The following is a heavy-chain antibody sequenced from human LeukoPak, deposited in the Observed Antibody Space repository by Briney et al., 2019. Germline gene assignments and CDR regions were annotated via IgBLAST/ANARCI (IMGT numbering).Heavy chain of an antibody. Sequence: PGGSLRLSCAASGFTFSNYWMSWVRRAPGKGLEWVANIKQDGSEKYYVDSVKGRFTISRDNAKNSLYLQMSILRAADTAVYYCARVRIAVAVSAFDIWGQGTMVTVSS. V-gene: IGHV3-7*01. J-gene: IGHJ3*02. D-gene: IGHD6-19*01. CDR1: GFTFSNYW. CDR2: IKQDGSEK. CDR3: ARVRIAVAVSAFDI.